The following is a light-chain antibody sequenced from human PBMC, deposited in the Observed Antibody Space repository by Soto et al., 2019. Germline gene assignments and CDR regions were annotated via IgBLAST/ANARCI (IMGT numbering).Light chain of an antibody. CDR3: QQYVDSPYA. CDR1: QSVNSNY. J-gene: IGKJ2*01. V-gene: IGKV3-20*01. Sequence: EIVLTQSPGTLSLSPGERATLSCRASQSVNSNYLAWYQQKPGQAPRLLIYGASNRASGIPDRFSGSGSGTDLTLNISRLEPEDFAVFYCQQYVDSPYAFGQGTKLEIK. CDR2: GAS.